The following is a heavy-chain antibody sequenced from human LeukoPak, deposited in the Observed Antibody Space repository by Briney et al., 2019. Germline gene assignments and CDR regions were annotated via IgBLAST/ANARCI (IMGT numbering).Heavy chain of an antibody. CDR2: INHNGRT. CDR1: NGSFSGHY. Sequence: AETLSLTCAVYNGSFSGHYWSWIRQPLGKGLEWIGEINHNGRTTYKPSLKSRVTISVDTSKNQFSLKLSSVTAADTAVYYCARDERRSWYERSTWGQGTLVTVSS. CDR3: ARDERRSWYERST. D-gene: IGHD6-13*01. J-gene: IGHJ5*02. V-gene: IGHV4-34*01.